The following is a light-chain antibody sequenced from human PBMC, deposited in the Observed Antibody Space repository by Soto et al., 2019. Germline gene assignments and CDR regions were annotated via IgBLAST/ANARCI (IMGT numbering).Light chain of an antibody. J-gene: IGKJ4*01. Sequence: DIQMTQSPSSLSTSVGDRVTITCRASQSINTFLNWYQQKPGKAPKLLIQGASSLQSGVQSRFSGSLSGTDFTLTISSRQPADFANYFCQQSFSTPLTFGGGNKVEI. V-gene: IGKV1-39*01. CDR3: QQSFSTPLT. CDR2: GAS. CDR1: QSINTF.